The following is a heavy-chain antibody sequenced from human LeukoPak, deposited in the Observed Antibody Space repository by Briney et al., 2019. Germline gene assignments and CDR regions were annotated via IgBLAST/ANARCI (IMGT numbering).Heavy chain of an antibody. CDR2: IYHSGST. Sequence: SETLSLTCAVSGGSISSGGYSWSWIRQPPGKGLEWIGYIYHSGSTYYNPSLKSRVTISVDRSKNQFSLKLSSVTAADTAVYYCARDGAFWPTEPGAFDIWGQGTMVTVSS. V-gene: IGHV4-30-2*01. CDR1: GGSISSGGYS. D-gene: IGHD3-3*01. J-gene: IGHJ3*02. CDR3: ARDGAFWPTEPGAFDI.